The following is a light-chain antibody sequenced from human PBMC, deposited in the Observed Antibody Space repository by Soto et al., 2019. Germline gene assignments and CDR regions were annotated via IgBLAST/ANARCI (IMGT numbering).Light chain of an antibody. Sequence: QSALTQPPSASGSTGQSVTISCTGTSSDVGGYNYVSWYQQHPGKAPKLMIYEVSKRPSGVPDRFSGSKSGNTASLTVSGLQAEDEADYYCSSYAGSNNFEVFGGGTKLTVL. CDR3: SSYAGSNNFEV. CDR2: EVS. CDR1: SSDVGGYNY. J-gene: IGLJ2*01. V-gene: IGLV2-8*01.